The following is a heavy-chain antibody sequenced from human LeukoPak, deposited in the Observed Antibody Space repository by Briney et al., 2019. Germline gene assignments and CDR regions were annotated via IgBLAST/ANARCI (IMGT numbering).Heavy chain of an antibody. J-gene: IGHJ6*02. CDR1: GFTFSSYW. CDR2: VSSDGSST. D-gene: IGHD6-13*01. Sequence: GGSLRLSCAASGFTFSSYWMHWVRQAPGKGLVWVSRVSSDGSSTTYADSVKGRFSISRDNAKNALYLQMNSLRAEDTAVYYCARESLSSWSPYYYYGMDVWGQGTTVTVSS. CDR3: ARESLSSWSPYYYYGMDV. V-gene: IGHV3-74*01.